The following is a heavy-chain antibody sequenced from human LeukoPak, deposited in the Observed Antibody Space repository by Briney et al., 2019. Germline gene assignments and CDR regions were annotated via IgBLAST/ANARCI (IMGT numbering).Heavy chain of an antibody. CDR2: IYYSGTT. V-gene: IGHV4-59*01. J-gene: IGHJ4*02. Sequence: PSETLSLTCAVYGGSISSYYWSWIRQPPGKGLEWIGYIYYSGTTNYNPSLRSRVTISVDTSKNQFSLKLSSVTAADTAVYYCARGVYIAAAQYGYWGQGTLVTVSS. CDR1: GGSISSYY. CDR3: ARGVYIAAAQYGY. D-gene: IGHD6-13*01.